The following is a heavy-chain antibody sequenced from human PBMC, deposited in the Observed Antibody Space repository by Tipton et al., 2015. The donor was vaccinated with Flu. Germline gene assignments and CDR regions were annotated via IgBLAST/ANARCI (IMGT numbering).Heavy chain of an antibody. CDR3: ARDSQYYDSSGYYPDAFDI. CDR1: GFTFSDYY. Sequence: SLRLSCAASGFTFSDYYMSWIRQAPGKGLEWVSYISSSGSTIYYADSVKGRFTISRDNAKNSLYLQMNSLRAEDTAVYYCARDSQYYDSSGYYPDAFDIWGQGTMVTVSS. D-gene: IGHD3-22*01. CDR2: ISSSGSTI. V-gene: IGHV3-11*01. J-gene: IGHJ3*02.